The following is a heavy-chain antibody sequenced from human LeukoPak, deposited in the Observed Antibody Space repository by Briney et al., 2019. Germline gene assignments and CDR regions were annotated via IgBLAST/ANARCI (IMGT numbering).Heavy chain of an antibody. CDR2: INPNSGGT. CDR1: GYTSTGYY. D-gene: IGHD3-22*01. CDR3: ARAYDSSGYCPDY. J-gene: IGHJ4*02. Sequence: ASVKVSCKASGYTSTGYYMHWVRQAPGQGLEWMGWINPNSGGTNYAQKFQGRVTMTRDTSISTAYMELSRLRSDDTAVYYCARAYDSSGYCPDYWGQGTLVTVSS. V-gene: IGHV1-2*02.